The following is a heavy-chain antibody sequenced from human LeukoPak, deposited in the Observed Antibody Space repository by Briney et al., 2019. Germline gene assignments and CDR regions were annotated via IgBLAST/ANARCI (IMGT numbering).Heavy chain of an antibody. D-gene: IGHD6-19*01. CDR1: GFTVSSNY. J-gene: IGHJ4*02. CDR3: VKRDTSGWPPVGLGY. Sequence: GGSLRLSCAVSGFTVSSNYMSWVRQAPVKGLEWVSVIYSGGSTYYADSVKGRFTISRDNSKNTLYLQMNSLRAEDTAVYCCVKRDTSGWPPVGLGYWGQGTLVTVSS. CDR2: IYSGGST. V-gene: IGHV3-66*02.